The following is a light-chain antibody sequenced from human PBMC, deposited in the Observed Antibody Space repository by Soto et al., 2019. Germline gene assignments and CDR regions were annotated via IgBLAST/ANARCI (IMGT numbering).Light chain of an antibody. Sequence: EIVLTQSPGTLSLSPGERATLSCRASQSVSNNYLAWYQQKPGQAPRLLIYGASNRATGIPDRFSGSGSGTDFILTISSLEPEDSGVYYCQQRNDWVTFGGGTKVDI. J-gene: IGKJ4*01. CDR3: QQRNDWVT. CDR1: QSVSNNY. CDR2: GAS. V-gene: IGKV3D-20*02.